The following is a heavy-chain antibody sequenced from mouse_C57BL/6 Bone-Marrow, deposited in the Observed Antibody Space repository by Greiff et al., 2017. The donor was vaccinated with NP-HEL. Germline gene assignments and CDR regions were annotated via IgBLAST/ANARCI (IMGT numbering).Heavy chain of an antibody. Sequence: EVKLMESGGGLVKPGGSLKLSCAASGFTFSSYAMSWVRQTPEKRLEWVATISDGGSYTYYPDNVKGRFTISRDNAKNNLYLQMSHLKSEDTAMYDCARDGYDGGQGTSVTVSS. D-gene: IGHD2-3*01. CDR2: ISDGGSYT. J-gene: IGHJ4*01. CDR3: ARDGYD. CDR1: GFTFSSYA. V-gene: IGHV5-4*01.